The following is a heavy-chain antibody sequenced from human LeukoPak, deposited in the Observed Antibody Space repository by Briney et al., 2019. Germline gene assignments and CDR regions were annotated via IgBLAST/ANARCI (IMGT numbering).Heavy chain of an antibody. CDR3: ASAPTTWAGYGVDV. J-gene: IGHJ6*02. Sequence: PSETLSVTCTVSGGSISSDYWSWIRQPPGKGLEWIGYIYYSGSTNYNPSLKSRVTISVDTSKNQFSLKLSSVTAADTAVYYCASAPTTWAGYGVDVWGQGTTVTASS. V-gene: IGHV4-59*01. CDR1: GGSISSDY. D-gene: IGHD1-26*01. CDR2: IYYSGST.